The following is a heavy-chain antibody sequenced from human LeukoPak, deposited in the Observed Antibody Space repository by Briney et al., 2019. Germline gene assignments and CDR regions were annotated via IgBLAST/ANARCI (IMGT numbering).Heavy chain of an antibody. CDR3: ARLGYCSSTSCPGSWFDP. Sequence: SETLSLTCAVYGGSFSGYYWSWIRHPPGKGLEWIGEINHSGSTNYNPSLKSRVTISVDTSKNQFSLKLSSVTAADTAVYYCARLGYCSSTSCPGSWFDPWGQGTLVTVSS. D-gene: IGHD2-2*01. CDR1: GGSFSGYY. J-gene: IGHJ5*02. CDR2: INHSGST. V-gene: IGHV4-34*01.